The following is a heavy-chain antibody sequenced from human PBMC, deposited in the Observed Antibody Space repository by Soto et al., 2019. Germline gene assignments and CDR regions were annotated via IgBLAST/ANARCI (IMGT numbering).Heavy chain of an antibody. J-gene: IGHJ6*03. CDR1: GYTFTTYG. CDR3: ARALSMAQYYYYMDV. V-gene: IGHV1-18*01. Sequence: QVQLVQSGPEVKKPEASVKVSCKASGYTFTTYGISWVRQAPGQGLEWMGWISPYNGDTHYAEKFQGRLTMTTDTSATSAYMELRALSSDDRAVYFCARALSMAQYYYYMDVWGKGTTVTVSS. CDR2: ISPYNGDT.